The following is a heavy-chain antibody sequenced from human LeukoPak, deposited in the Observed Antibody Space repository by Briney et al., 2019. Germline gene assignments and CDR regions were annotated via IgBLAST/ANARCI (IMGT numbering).Heavy chain of an antibody. Sequence: SETLSLTCAVYGGSFSGYYWSWVRQPPGKGLEWVGEINHSGSTNYNPSLKSRLTISVDTSKNQFSLKLSSVTAADTAVYYCASARRGFDPWGQGTLVTVSS. CDR3: ASARRGFDP. CDR2: INHSGST. CDR1: GGSFSGYY. V-gene: IGHV4-34*01. J-gene: IGHJ5*02.